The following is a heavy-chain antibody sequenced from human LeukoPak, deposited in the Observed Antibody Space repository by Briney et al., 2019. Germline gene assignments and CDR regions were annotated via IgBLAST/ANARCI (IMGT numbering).Heavy chain of an antibody. V-gene: IGHV3-30*04. Sequence: GSLRLSCAASGFTFSSYSMHWVRQAPGKEREWVAVISYDGNNRYYIDSVRGRFTISRDSSENTLYLQMNSLRAEDTAVYYCARDHPLYCSSTSCFYYYMDVWGKGTTVTVSS. CDR3: ARDHPLYCSSTSCFYYYMDV. CDR1: GFTFSSYS. J-gene: IGHJ6*03. D-gene: IGHD2-2*01. CDR2: ISYDGNNR.